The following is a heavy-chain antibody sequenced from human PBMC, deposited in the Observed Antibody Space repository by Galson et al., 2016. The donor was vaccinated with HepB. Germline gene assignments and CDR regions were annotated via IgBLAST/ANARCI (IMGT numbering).Heavy chain of an antibody. Sequence: SLSLCCTAAGYTVSSYGLHWLRQAPAKGLERVAVMTYNGSNKYYADSVKGRFTISRDNSKNTLYLQMNSLRAEDTAVYYCAKDTARYCSSTSYSYGMDVWGQGTTVTVSS. CDR2: MTYNGSNK. CDR3: AKDTARYCSSTSYSYGMDV. D-gene: IGHD2-2*01. CDR1: GYTVSSYG. V-gene: IGHV3-30*18. J-gene: IGHJ6*02.